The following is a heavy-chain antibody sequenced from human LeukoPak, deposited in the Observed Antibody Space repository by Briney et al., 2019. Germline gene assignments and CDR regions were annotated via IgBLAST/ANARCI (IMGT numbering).Heavy chain of an antibody. CDR2: MNPNSGNT. CDR1: GYTFTSYD. J-gene: IGHJ6*02. Sequence: SVKVSCKASGYTFTSYDINWVRQATGQGLEWMGWMNPNSGNTGYAQKFQGRVTITRNTSISTAYMELSSLRSEDTAVYYCARGNGDSLYYYYGMDVWGQGTTVTVSS. D-gene: IGHD4-17*01. CDR3: ARGNGDSLYYYYGMDV. V-gene: IGHV1-8*03.